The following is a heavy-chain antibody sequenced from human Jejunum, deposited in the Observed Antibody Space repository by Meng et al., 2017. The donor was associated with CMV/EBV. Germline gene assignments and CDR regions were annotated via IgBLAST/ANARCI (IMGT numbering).Heavy chain of an antibody. J-gene: IGHJ4*02. D-gene: IGHD1-20*01. CDR1: GFTFSAYV. CDR3: ARGLTGAATAY. CDR2: NSYDGSSK. Sequence: ASGFTFSAYVLHWVRQAPGRGLEWVATNSYDGSSKYYADFVKGRFSISRDNSKNTMFLQMDSLRLDDTAVYYCARGLTGAATAYWGQGTLVTVSS. V-gene: IGHV3-30-3*01.